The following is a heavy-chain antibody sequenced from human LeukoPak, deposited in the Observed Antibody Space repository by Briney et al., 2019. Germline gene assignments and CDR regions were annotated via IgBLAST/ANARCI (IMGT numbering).Heavy chain of an antibody. Sequence: ASVKVSCKASGYTFTSYGISWVRQAPGQGLEWMGWISAYNGETNYAQRLQGRVTMTTDTSTRTAHMELRSLRSDDTAVYYCARDVQLNSGSYGGYWGQGTLVTVSS. CDR1: GYTFTSYG. V-gene: IGHV1-18*01. D-gene: IGHD1-26*01. J-gene: IGHJ4*02. CDR2: ISAYNGET. CDR3: ARDVQLNSGSYGGY.